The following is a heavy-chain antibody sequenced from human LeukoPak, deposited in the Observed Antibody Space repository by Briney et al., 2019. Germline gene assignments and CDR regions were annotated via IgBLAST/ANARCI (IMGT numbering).Heavy chain of an antibody. D-gene: IGHD5-12*01. Sequence: GESLKISFKGSGYSFTSYWIGWVRQVPGKGLEWMGIIYPGDSDTRYSPSFQGQVTISADKSITTAYLQWSSLKASDTAMYYCVRRHSGSDGDYWGQGTLVTVSS. CDR1: GYSFTSYW. CDR3: VRRHSGSDGDY. CDR2: IYPGDSDT. J-gene: IGHJ4*02. V-gene: IGHV5-51*01.